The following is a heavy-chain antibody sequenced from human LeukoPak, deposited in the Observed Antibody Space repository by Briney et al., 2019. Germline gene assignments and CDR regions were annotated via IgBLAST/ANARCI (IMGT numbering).Heavy chain of an antibody. Sequence: GGSLRLSCAASGFTFSSYSMNWVRQAPGKGLEWVSSISSSSSYIYYADSVKGRFTISRDNAKNSLYLQMNSLRAEDTAVYYCARDGYDSSGYYFVGFDPWGQGTLVTVSS. CDR1: GFTFSSYS. CDR3: ARDGYDSSGYYFVGFDP. D-gene: IGHD3-22*01. J-gene: IGHJ5*02. V-gene: IGHV3-21*04. CDR2: ISSSSSYI.